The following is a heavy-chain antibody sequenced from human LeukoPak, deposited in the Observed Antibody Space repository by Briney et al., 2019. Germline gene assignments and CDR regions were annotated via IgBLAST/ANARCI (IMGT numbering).Heavy chain of an antibody. CDR3: VRDFRFLDDY. D-gene: IGHD3-3*01. Sequence: GGSLRLSCAASGFTFSTYNMNWVRQAPGKGLEWVSSISGSSSYIYYADSVKGRFSISRDNAKNSLYLQMNSLRAEDTAVYYCVRDFRFLDDYWGQGTLVSVSS. CDR2: ISGSSSYI. V-gene: IGHV3-21*01. J-gene: IGHJ4*02. CDR1: GFTFSTYN.